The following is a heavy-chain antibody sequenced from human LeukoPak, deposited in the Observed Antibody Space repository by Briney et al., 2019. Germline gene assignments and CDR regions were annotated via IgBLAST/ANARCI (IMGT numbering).Heavy chain of an antibody. J-gene: IGHJ4*02. CDR2: IRYDESKT. V-gene: IGHV3-30*02. Sequence: GGSMRLACAASGFTFSSYGMHWVRQAPAKGLEWVAFIRYDESKTFYGDSVKGRFTVSRDNSKNTLYLQMNSLRAEDTAVYYCAKSHLPNSYSGTYYCDYWGQGTQVTVSS. D-gene: IGHD1-26*01. CDR3: AKSHLPNSYSGTYYCDY. CDR1: GFTFSSYG.